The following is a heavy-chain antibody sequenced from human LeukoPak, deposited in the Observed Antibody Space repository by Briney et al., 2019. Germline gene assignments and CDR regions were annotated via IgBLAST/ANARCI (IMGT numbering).Heavy chain of an antibody. V-gene: IGHV3-21*04. J-gene: IGHJ4*02. CDR1: GFTFSSYS. CDR2: ISSSSSYI. D-gene: IGHD6-19*01. Sequence: GGSLRLSCAASGFTFSSYSMNWVRQAPGKGLEWVSSISSSSSYIYYADSVKGRFTISRDNAKNSLYLQMNSLRAEDTAVYYCAKLAPKGVAGQFDYWGQGTLVTVSS. CDR3: AKLAPKGVAGQFDY.